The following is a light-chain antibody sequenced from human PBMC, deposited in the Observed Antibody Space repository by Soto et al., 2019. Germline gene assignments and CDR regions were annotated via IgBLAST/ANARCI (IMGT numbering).Light chain of an antibody. V-gene: IGKV3-20*01. CDR1: QSVSSNY. CDR3: QQYGSSPTWT. CDR2: GAS. Sequence: EIVMTQSPVILSVSPGERATLSCRASQSVSSNYLAWYQQKPGQAPRLLIYGASTRATGIPDRFSGSGSGTDFTLTISRLEPEDSAVYYCQQYGSSPTWTFGQGTMVDIK. J-gene: IGKJ1*01.